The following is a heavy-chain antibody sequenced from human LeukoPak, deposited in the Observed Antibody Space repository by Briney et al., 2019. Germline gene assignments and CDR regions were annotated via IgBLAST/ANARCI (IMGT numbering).Heavy chain of an antibody. CDR1: GFTFSSYS. CDR3: ATALSWYSSGWYRVDGCYYMDV. CDR2: IKSRTDGGTT. J-gene: IGHJ6*03. V-gene: IGHV3-15*01. D-gene: IGHD6-19*01. Sequence: GGSLRLSCAASGFTFSSYSMNWIRQAPGKGLEWVGRIKSRTDGGTTDYPAPVKGRSTITRDDSKNTLYLQMNSLRTEHTAVYYCATALSWYSSGWYRVDGCYYMDVWGKGTTVTVSS.